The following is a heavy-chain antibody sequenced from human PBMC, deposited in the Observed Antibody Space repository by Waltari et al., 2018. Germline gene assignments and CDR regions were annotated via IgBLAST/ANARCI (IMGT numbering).Heavy chain of an antibody. J-gene: IGHJ4*02. CDR1: GFTFGSFW. D-gene: IGHD2-15*01. V-gene: IGHV3-7*01. Sequence: VQLVQSGGGLVQPGGSQRLSCIGSGFTFGSFWMSWVRQAPGEGMEWVANIKQDGSEEYYVDSVKGRFTISRDNAKKSLYLQMNSLRVEDTAVYYCARPPPGVVADAYDYWGQGTLVTVSS. CDR3: ARPPPGVVADAYDY. CDR2: IKQDGSEE.